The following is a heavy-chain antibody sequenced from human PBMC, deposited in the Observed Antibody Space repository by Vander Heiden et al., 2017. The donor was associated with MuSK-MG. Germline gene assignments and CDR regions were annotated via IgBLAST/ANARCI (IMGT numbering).Heavy chain of an antibody. V-gene: IGHV3-23*01. J-gene: IGHJ4*02. CDR3: AHASKHSGVVIAQIDY. Sequence: EVQLLESGGGLVQPGGSLRLSCAASGFTFSSYAMSWVRQAPGKGLEWVSAISRSGGSTYYADSVKGRVTISRDNSKNTRDLKRNSMRTEETAVYYCAHASKHSGVVIAQIDYWGQGTLVTVYS. CDR2: ISRSGGST. D-gene: IGHD2-21*01. CDR1: GFTFSSYA.